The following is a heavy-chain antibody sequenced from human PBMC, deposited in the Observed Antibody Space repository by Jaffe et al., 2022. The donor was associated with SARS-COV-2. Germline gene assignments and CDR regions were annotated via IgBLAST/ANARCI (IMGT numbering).Heavy chain of an antibody. J-gene: IGHJ5*02. CDR1: NSSITSDYL. CDR3: ARDVRASPTAFVRGNLFDP. Sequence: QVQLQESGPRLVKPSETLSLMCTVFNSSITSDYLWGWIRQAPGKGLEWIGSMAHRGRTHLNPSLKSRVTISVDPAKNQVSLELTSVTAADTALYFCARDVRASPTAFVRGNLFDPWGQGTLVIVSS. D-gene: IGHD3-3*02. CDR2: MAHRGRT. V-gene: IGHV4-38-2*02.